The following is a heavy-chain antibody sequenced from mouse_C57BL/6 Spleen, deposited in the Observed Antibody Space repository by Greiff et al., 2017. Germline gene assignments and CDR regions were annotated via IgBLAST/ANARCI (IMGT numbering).Heavy chain of an antibody. CDR2: INPNNGGT. V-gene: IGHV1-22*01. J-gene: IGHJ4*01. Sequence: DVQLQESGPELVKPGASVKMSCKASGYTFTDYNMHWVKQSHGKSLEWIGYINPNNGGTSYNQKFKGKATLTVNKSSSTAYMELRSLTSEDSAVYYCARWNYGDTAMDYWGQGTSVTVSS. D-gene: IGHD2-13*01. CDR3: ARWNYGDTAMDY. CDR1: GYTFTDYN.